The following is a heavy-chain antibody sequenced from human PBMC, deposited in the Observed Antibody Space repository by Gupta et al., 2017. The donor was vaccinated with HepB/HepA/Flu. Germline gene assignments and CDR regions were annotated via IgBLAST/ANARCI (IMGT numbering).Heavy chain of an antibody. V-gene: IGHV4-39*01. J-gene: IGHJ4*02. Sequence: QLQLQESGPGLVKPSETLSLTCTVSGGSISSSSYYWGWIRQPPGKGLEWIGSIYYSGSTYYNPSLKSRVTISVDTSKNQFSLKLSSVTAADTAVYYCARLTITMIVVARTTYYFDYWGQGTLVTVSS. CDR2: IYYSGST. CDR1: GGSISSSSYY. D-gene: IGHD3-22*01. CDR3: ARLTITMIVVARTTYYFDY.